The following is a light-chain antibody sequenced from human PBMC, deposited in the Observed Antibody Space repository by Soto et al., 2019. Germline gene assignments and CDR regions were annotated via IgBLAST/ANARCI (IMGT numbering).Light chain of an antibody. Sequence: QSALTQPASVSGSPGHSITISCTGTSSDVGSYNLVSWYQQHPGKAPKLMIYEGSKRPSGVSNRFSGSKSGNTASLTISGLQAEDEADYYCCSYAGSQVFGGGTKLTVL. CDR1: SSDVGSYNL. J-gene: IGLJ2*01. V-gene: IGLV2-23*01. CDR2: EGS. CDR3: CSYAGSQV.